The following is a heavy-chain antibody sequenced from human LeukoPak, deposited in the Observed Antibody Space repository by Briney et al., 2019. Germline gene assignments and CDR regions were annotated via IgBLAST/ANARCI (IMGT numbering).Heavy chain of an antibody. Sequence: GGPLRLSCAASGFTFDDYAMHWVRQAPGKGLEWVSGISWNSGSIGYADSVKGRFTIPRDNAKNSLYLQMNSLRAEDTALYYCAKDPYGDYGGGYFDYWGQGTLVTVSS. J-gene: IGHJ4*02. CDR1: GFTFDDYA. CDR2: ISWNSGSI. CDR3: AKDPYGDYGGGYFDY. V-gene: IGHV3-9*01. D-gene: IGHD4-17*01.